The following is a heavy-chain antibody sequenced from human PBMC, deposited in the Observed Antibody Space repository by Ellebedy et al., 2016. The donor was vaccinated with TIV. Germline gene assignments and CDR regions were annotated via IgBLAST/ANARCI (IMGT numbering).Heavy chain of an antibody. CDR3: ARLSTSGYSH. J-gene: IGHJ4*02. Sequence: PGGSLRLSCKGSGYFFTTYWIGWVRQMPGKGLEWMGNIYPGDSDAKYSPSFQGHVTISADKSTAYLQWSSLKASDTAMYYCARLSTSGYSHWGQGTLVTVSS. CDR1: GYFFTTYW. CDR2: IYPGDSDA. V-gene: IGHV5-51*01. D-gene: IGHD3-22*01.